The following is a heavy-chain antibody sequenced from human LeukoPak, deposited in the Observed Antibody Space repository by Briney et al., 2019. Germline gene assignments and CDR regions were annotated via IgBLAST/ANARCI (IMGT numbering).Heavy chain of an antibody. CDR2: INPNSGGT. J-gene: IGHJ6*02. CDR3: ARDVNTAMVSTGYYYYYGMDV. Sequence: ASVKVSCKASGYTFTGYYMHWVRQAPGQGLEWMGWINPNSGGTNYAQKFQGRVTMTRDTSISTAYMELSRLRSDDTAVYYCARDVNTAMVSTGYYYYYGMDVWGQGTTVTVSS. D-gene: IGHD5-18*01. CDR1: GYTFTGYY. V-gene: IGHV1-2*02.